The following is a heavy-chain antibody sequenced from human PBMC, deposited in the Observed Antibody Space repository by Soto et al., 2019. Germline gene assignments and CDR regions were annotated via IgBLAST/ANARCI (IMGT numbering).Heavy chain of an antibody. Sequence: EVQLVESGGGLVKAGGPLRLSCAASGFTFSSYSMNWVRQAPGKGLEWVSSISSTSTYIHYADSVKGRFTISRDNAKKSLYLQMNSLRAEDTAVYYCAREGSLYEDSISNCVDYWRQGTLVTVSS. D-gene: IGHD2-21*01. CDR1: GFTFSSYS. V-gene: IGHV3-21*01. CDR3: AREGSLYEDSISNCVDY. J-gene: IGHJ4*02. CDR2: ISSTSTYI.